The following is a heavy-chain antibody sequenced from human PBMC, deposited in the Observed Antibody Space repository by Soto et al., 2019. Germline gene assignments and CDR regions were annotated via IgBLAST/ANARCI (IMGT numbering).Heavy chain of an antibody. V-gene: IGHV4-4*02. CDR1: GGSISSSSW. CDR3: ARGNDYDSSGQSNSYYGLDV. D-gene: IGHD3-22*01. J-gene: IGHJ6*02. CDR2: IYHTGNT. Sequence: QVQLQESGPGLVKPSGTLSLSCAVSGGSISSSSWWSWVRQPPGKGLGWIGEIYHTGNTNYNPSLKSRVTISVDKSKNQFSLKLRSVTAADTAIYYCARGNDYDSSGQSNSYYGLDVWGQGTTVTVSS.